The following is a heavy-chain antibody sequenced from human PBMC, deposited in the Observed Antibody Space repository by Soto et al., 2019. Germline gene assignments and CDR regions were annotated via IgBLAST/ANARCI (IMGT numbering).Heavy chain of an antibody. D-gene: IGHD6-19*01. CDR1: GASISSNF. CDR2: IYYSGST. J-gene: IGHJ6*02. Sequence: PSETLSLTCSVSGASISSNFWSWVRQPPGKGLEWIGYIYYSGSTNYNPSLKSRVTISVDTSKNQFSLKLRTVTAADTAVYYCARAGTDYYGMDVWGQGTTVTAP. CDR3: ARAGTDYYGMDV. V-gene: IGHV4-59*01.